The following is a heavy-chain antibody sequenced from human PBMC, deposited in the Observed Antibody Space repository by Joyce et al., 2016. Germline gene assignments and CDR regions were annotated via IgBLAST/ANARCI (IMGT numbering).Heavy chain of an antibody. CDR3: ARGNDYDYWSGYEAHYFDY. V-gene: IGHV4-59*01. D-gene: IGHD3-3*01. Sequence: QVQLQESGPGLVKPSETLSLSCTVSGGYISSYYWSWIRQPPGKGLEWIGYINHRGRTNYNPSLNSRVTISVDTSKNEFSLKMTSVTAADTAVYYCARGNDYDYWSGYEAHYFDYWGQGTLVTVSS. CDR2: INHRGRT. CDR1: GGYISSYY. J-gene: IGHJ4*02.